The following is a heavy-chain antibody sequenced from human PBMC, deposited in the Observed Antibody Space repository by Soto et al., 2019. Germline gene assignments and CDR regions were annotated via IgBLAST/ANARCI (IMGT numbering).Heavy chain of an antibody. V-gene: IGHV4-34*01. Sequence: SETLSLTCAVYGGSFSGYYWSWIRQPPGKGLEWIGEINHSGSTNYNPSLKSRVTISVDTSKNQFSLKLSSVTAADTAVYYCARGALGSYYGNYFQHWGQGTLVTVSS. CDR1: GGSFSGYY. CDR2: INHSGST. J-gene: IGHJ1*01. CDR3: ARGALGSYYGNYFQH. D-gene: IGHD1-26*01.